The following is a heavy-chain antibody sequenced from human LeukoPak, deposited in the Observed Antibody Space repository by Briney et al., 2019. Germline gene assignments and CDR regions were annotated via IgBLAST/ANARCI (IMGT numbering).Heavy chain of an antibody. CDR3: AKDSDYRGSWQSF. J-gene: IGHJ4*02. CDR2: ISGNGGST. D-gene: IGHD6-13*01. CDR1: GFTFSAYA. V-gene: IGHV3-23*01. Sequence: PGGSLRLSCAASGFTFSAYAMTWVRQAPGKGLEWVSVISGNGGSTYYADSVKGRFTISRDHAKNTLFLQMNSLRAEDTALYYCAKDSDYRGSWQSFWGQGTLVTVSS.